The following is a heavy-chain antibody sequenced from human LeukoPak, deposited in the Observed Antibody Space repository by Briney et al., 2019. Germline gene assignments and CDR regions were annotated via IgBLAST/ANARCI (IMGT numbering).Heavy chain of an antibody. CDR1: GFTFSSYG. CDR3: ASVLGGSTQIDY. D-gene: IGHD2-2*01. J-gene: IGHJ4*02. V-gene: IGHV3-30*03. CDR2: ISYDGSNK. Sequence: GGSLRLSCAASGFTFSSYGMHWVRQAPGKGLEWVAVISYDGSNKYYADSVKGRFTISRDNSKNTLYLQMNSLRAEDTAVYYCASVLGGSTQIDYWGQGTLVTVSS.